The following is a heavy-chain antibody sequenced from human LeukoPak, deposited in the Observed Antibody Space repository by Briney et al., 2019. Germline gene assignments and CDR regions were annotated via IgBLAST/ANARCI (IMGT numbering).Heavy chain of an antibody. CDR2: ISAYNGNT. Sequence: ASVKVSCKASGYTFTSYGISWVRQAPGQGLEWMGWISAYNGNTNYAQKFQGRVTMTRDTSISTAYMELSRLRSDDTAVYYCARLAAAGVDAFDIWGQGTMVTVSS. CDR1: GYTFTSYG. D-gene: IGHD6-13*01. CDR3: ARLAAAGVDAFDI. J-gene: IGHJ3*02. V-gene: IGHV1-18*01.